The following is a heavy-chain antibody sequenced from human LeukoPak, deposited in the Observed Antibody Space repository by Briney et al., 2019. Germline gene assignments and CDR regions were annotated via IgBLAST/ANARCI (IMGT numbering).Heavy chain of an antibody. CDR2: IHPEGNEK. CDR3: ARGDDFSGDH. CDR1: GFAFSNFW. V-gene: IGHV3-7*04. D-gene: IGHD1-1*01. Sequence: GGSLRLSCVASGFAFSNFWMTWVRQAPGRGLEWVANIHPEGNEKYHVESVKGRFTISRDNAKTSLFLQMTGLRVEDTAVYYCARGDDFSGDHWGQGILVTVSS. J-gene: IGHJ4*02.